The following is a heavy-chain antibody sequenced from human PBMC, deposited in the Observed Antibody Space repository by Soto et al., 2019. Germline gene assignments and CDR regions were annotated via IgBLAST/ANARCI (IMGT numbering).Heavy chain of an antibody. V-gene: IGHV3-43*01. CDR1: GFTFSGYS. CDR2: VSWDASASA. D-gene: IGHD3-16*01. CDR3: AKAVGGYYYGLDV. J-gene: IGHJ6*02. Sequence: GGSLRLSCAASGFTFSGYSMHWVRQAPGKGLEWVSLVSWDASASAYYGESVKGRLTTTRENSKNSLYQQMNILRPEDTAVYFCAKAVGGYYYGLDVWGQGTTVTVSS.